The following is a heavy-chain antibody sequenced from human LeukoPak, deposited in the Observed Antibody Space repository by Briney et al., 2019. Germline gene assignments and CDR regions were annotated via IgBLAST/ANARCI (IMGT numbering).Heavy chain of an antibody. J-gene: IGHJ5*02. Sequence: GASVKVSCKASGYTFTGYYMQWVRQAPGQGLEWMGWINPNSGGTNYAQKFQGRVTMTRDTSISTAYMELSRLRSDDTAVYYCARVATVTNVRWFDPWGQGTLVTVSS. CDR2: INPNSGGT. CDR3: ARVATVTNVRWFDP. V-gene: IGHV1-2*02. CDR1: GYTFTGYY. D-gene: IGHD4-11*01.